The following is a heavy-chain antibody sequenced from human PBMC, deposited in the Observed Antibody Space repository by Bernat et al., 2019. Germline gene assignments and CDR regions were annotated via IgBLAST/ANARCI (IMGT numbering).Heavy chain of an antibody. V-gene: IGHV4-39*01. CDR1: GDSINSIHYY. Sequence: QLQLQESGPGLVKPSETLSLTCTVSGDSINSIHYYWGWIRQPPGMGLEWIGSIYYSGSTYNNPSLKSRVTISIDPSKNQFSLKLGFGTAADTAVYYCARHAYSSSLYRYFHHGGQGTLVTVSS. D-gene: IGHD2-15*01. CDR2: IYYSGST. J-gene: IGHJ1*01. CDR3: ARHAYSSSLYRYFHH.